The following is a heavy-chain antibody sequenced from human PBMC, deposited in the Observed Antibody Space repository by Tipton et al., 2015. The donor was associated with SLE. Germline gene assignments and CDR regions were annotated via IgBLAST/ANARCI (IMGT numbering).Heavy chain of an antibody. CDR2: INSDGSST. V-gene: IGHV3-74*01. CDR1: GFTFSSYW. D-gene: IGHD6-6*01. Sequence: SLRLSCAASGFTFSSYWMHWVRQAPGKGLVWVSRINSDGSSTSYADSVKGRFTISRDNAKNSLYLQMNSLRAEDTAVYSCAREKYSLVGAFDIWGQGTMVTVSS. CDR3: AREKYSLVGAFDI. J-gene: IGHJ3*02.